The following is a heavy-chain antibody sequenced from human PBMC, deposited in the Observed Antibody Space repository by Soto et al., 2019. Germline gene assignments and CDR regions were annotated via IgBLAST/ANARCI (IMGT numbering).Heavy chain of an antibody. J-gene: IGHJ6*02. CDR1: GGSTSGHY. CDR3: AREKGYYYTAMDV. V-gene: IGHV4-4*07. Sequence: QVQLQESGPRLVRPSETLSLPCNVSGGSTSGHYWSWIRQPAGKGLEWLGRIYRTGRTNYNPSLDSRVTSSIDTTKNRTSLNMRSVTAADTAVYSCAREKGYYYTAMDVWGQGTTVAVS. CDR2: IYRTGRT.